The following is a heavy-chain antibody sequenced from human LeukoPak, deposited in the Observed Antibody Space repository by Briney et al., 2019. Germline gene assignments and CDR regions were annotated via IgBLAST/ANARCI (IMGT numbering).Heavy chain of an antibody. D-gene: IGHD6-19*01. CDR2: ISGSGGST. CDR1: GFTFSSYA. J-gene: IGHJ5*02. V-gene: IGHV3-23*01. CDR3: AKDGVGWYRGWFDP. Sequence: PGGSLRLSCAASGFTFSSYAMSWVRQAPGKGLEWVSAISGSGGSTYYADSVKGRFTISRDNSKNTLYLQMNSLRAEDTTVYYCAKDGVGWYRGWFDPWGQGTLVTVSS.